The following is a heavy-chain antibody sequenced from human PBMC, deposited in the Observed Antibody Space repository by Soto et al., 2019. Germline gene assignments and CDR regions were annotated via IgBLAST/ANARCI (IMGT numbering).Heavy chain of an antibody. CDR1: GGSISSSY. CDR2: IYDDGSA. D-gene: IGHD2-15*01. V-gene: IGHV4-59*01. J-gene: IGHJ5*02. Sequence: SETLSLTCTVSGGSISSSYWSWIRQPPGKGLEWLAYIYDDGSANYNPSLKSRATISLDMSKNQFSLKLTSVTAADTAVYYRARDKYCSGGSCRKNWFDPWGQGTLVTVSS. CDR3: ARDKYCSGGSCRKNWFDP.